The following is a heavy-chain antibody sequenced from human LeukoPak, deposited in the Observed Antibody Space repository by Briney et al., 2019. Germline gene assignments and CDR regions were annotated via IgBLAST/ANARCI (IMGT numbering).Heavy chain of an antibody. CDR3: ARGLAGYGYGPYYGMDV. D-gene: IGHD5-18*01. CDR2: ISYDGSNK. Sequence: GESLTLSCAASGLTFSTYAMHWVRQAPGKGLEWVAVISYDGSNKYHTDSVKGRFTISRDNSKNTLFLQMNSLRAEDTAVFYCARGLAGYGYGPYYGMDVWGQGTTVTVSS. J-gene: IGHJ6*02. CDR1: GLTFSTYA. V-gene: IGHV3-30-3*01.